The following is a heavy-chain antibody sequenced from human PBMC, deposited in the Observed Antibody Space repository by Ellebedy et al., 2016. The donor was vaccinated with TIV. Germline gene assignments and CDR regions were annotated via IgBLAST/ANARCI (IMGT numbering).Heavy chain of an antibody. CDR2: INHSGST. CDR3: AREVSYGGGTD. V-gene: IGHV4-34*01. J-gene: IGHJ4*02. D-gene: IGHD4-23*01. CDR1: GGSFSGYY. Sequence: SETLSLXCAVYGGSFSGYYWSWIRQPPGKGLEWIGEINHSGSTNYNPSLKSRVTISVDTSKNQFSLKLSSVTAADTAVYYCAREVSYGGGTDWGQGTLVTVSS.